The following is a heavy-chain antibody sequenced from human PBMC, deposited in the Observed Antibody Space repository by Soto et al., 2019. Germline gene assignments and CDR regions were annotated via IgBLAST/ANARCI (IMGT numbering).Heavy chain of an antibody. CDR3: ARGGRGITMVRGVLDY. D-gene: IGHD3-10*01. CDR2: ISSSSSYT. J-gene: IGHJ4*02. V-gene: IGHV3-11*05. Sequence: GGSLRLSCAASGFTFSDYYMSWIRQAPGKGLEWVSYISSSSSYTNYADSVKGRFTISRDNAKNSLYLQMNSLRAEDTAVYYCARGGRGITMVRGVLDYWGQGTLVTVSS. CDR1: GFTFSDYY.